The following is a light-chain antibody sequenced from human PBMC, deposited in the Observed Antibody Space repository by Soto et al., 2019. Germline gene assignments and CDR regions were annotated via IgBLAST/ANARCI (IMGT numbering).Light chain of an antibody. CDR3: SSYTSSSTPHVV. V-gene: IGLV2-14*01. J-gene: IGLJ2*01. CDR1: SSDVGGYKL. Sequence: QSALTQPASVSGSPGQSITISCTGTSSDVGGYKLVSWYQQHPGKAPKLMIYDVTNRPSGVSNRFSGSKSGNTASLTISGLQAEDEAEYYCSSYTSSSTPHVVFGGGTKLTVL. CDR2: DVT.